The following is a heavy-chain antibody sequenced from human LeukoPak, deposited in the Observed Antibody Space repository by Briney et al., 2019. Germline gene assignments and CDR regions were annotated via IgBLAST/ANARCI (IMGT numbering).Heavy chain of an antibody. V-gene: IGHV1-8*01. CDR3: ARESYSSGWYGKNDAFDI. J-gene: IGHJ3*02. CDR1: GYTFTSYD. CDR2: MNPNSGNT. Sequence: GASVKVSCKASGYTFTSYDINWVRQATGQGLEWMGWMNPNSGNTGYAQKFQGRVTMTRNTSISTAYMELSSLRSEDTAVYYCARESYSSGWYGKNDAFDIWAKGQWSPSLQ. D-gene: IGHD6-19*01.